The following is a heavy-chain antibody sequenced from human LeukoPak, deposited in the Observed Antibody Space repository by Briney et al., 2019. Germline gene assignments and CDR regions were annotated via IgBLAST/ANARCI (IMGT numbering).Heavy chain of an antibody. D-gene: IGHD2-2*01. CDR2: ISGSGDTI. J-gene: IGHJ4*02. CDR3: VRAVSTGENGNYMDY. CDR1: GFTFSSYE. Sequence: GGSLRLSCAASGFTFSSYEMNWVRQAPGKGPEWLSYISGSGDTIYYADSVRGRFTTSRDNAKNSVFLRMNSLRAEDTAVYYCVRAVSTGENGNYMDYWGQGTLVTVSS. V-gene: IGHV3-48*03.